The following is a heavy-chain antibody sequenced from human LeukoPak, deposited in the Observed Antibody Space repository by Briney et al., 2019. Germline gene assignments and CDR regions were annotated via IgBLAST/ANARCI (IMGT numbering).Heavy chain of an antibody. CDR3: AKDGRFGELNFDY. CDR1: GFTFSSYG. J-gene: IGHJ4*02. D-gene: IGHD3-10*01. V-gene: IGHV3-30*02. CDR2: IRYDGSNK. Sequence: GGSLRLSCAASGFTFSSYGMHWVRQAPGKGLEWVALIRYDGSNKYYADSVKGRFTISRDNSKNTLYLQMNSLRAEDTAVYYCAKDGRFGELNFDYWGQGTLVTVSS.